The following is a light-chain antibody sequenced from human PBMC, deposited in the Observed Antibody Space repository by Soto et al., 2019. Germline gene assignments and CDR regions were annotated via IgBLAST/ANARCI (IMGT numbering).Light chain of an antibody. Sequence: QSVLTQPPSVSGAPGQRVTISCAGSSSNIGAGYDVHWYQHLPGTAPKLLIYDNNNRPSGVPDRFSGSKSGTSASLAITGLQAEDEADYDCQSYDSSLSAPYVFGTGTKVTVL. J-gene: IGLJ1*01. CDR1: SSNIGAGYD. CDR3: QSYDSSLSAPYV. CDR2: DNN. V-gene: IGLV1-40*01.